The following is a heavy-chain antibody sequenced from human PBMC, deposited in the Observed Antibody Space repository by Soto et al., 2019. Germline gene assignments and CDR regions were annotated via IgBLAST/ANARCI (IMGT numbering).Heavy chain of an antibody. CDR2: INPHSGDT. J-gene: IGHJ6*02. Sequence: QVQLVQSGAEVKKPGASVKVSYVASGYTFTDHYIHWVRQAPGQGLEWMGWINPHSGDTIYAQKFQGRVTLTSDTSISTAYMELSRLRSDDTAVYYCARGRKVNFYGMDVWGQGTTVTVSS. V-gene: IGHV1-2*02. CDR1: GYTFTDHY. D-gene: IGHD2-21*01. CDR3: ARGRKVNFYGMDV.